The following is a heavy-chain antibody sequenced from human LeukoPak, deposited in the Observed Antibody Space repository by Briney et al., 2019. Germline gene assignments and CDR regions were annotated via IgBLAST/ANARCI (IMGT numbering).Heavy chain of an antibody. CDR3: ARDSGHSGYSDY. D-gene: IGHD5-12*01. V-gene: IGHV3-11*05. CDR1: GFTFSDYY. J-gene: IGHJ4*02. CDR2: ISSSSSYT. Sequence: GGSLRLSCAASGFTFSDYYMSWIRQAPGKGLEWVSYISSSSSYTDYADSVEGRFTISRDNAKNSLNLQMNSLRAEDTAVYYCARDSGHSGYSDYWGQGTLVTVSS.